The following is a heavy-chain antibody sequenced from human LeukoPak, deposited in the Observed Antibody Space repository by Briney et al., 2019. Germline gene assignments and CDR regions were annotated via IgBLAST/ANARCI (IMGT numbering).Heavy chain of an antibody. D-gene: IGHD6-19*01. CDR2: MYYRGTT. V-gene: IGHV4-39*02. CDR3: AREYSRSVVAGSRPDL. CDR1: GGSISSSSYS. Sequence: ASETLSLACSVSGGSISSSSYSWGWIRQSPGKGLEWIGSMYYRGTTYEDSSLKSRLTLSIDTSNNQFSLKVTSVTAADTAVYYCAREYSRSVVAGSRPDLWGQGLLVTVSS. J-gene: IGHJ4*02.